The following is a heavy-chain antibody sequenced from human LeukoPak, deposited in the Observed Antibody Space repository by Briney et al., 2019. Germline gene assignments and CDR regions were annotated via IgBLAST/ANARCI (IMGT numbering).Heavy chain of an antibody. D-gene: IGHD3-3*01. CDR1: GFTVSSNY. Sequence: PGGSLRLSCAASGFTVSSNYMSWVRQAPGKGLEWVSVIYSGDSTYYADSVKGRFTISRDNSKNTLYLQMNSLRAEDTAVYYCARVLSGSSYDFWSGSNFDYWGQGTLVTVSS. J-gene: IGHJ4*02. V-gene: IGHV3-53*01. CDR2: IYSGDST. CDR3: ARVLSGSSYDFWSGSNFDY.